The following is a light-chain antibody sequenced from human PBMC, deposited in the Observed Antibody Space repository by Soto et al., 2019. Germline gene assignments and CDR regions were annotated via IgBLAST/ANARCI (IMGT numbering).Light chain of an antibody. CDR3: MQDLQTPYT. V-gene: IGKV2-28*01. Sequence: EIVMTQSPLSLPVTPGEPASISCRSSQSLLHSSGYNYLHWYLQKPGQSPQLLIYLVSTRASGVTDGFSGSGSGIDFTLKISRVEAEDVGVYYCMQDLQTPYTFGQGTKLEIK. CDR2: LVS. J-gene: IGKJ2*01. CDR1: QSLLHSSGYNY.